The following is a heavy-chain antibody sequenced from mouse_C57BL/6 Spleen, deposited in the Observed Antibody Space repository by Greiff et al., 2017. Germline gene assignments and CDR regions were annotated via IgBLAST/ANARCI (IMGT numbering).Heavy chain of an antibody. CDR2: IYPSDSET. J-gene: IGHJ2*01. CDR3: ARGGLRDY. D-gene: IGHD3-3*01. CDR1: GYTFTSYW. Sequence: QVQLQQPGAELVRPGSSVKLSCKASGYTFTSYWMDWVKQRPGQGLEWIGNIYPSDSETHYNQKFKDKATLTVDKSSSTAYMQLSSLTSEDSAVYYGARGGLRDYWGQGTTLTVSS. V-gene: IGHV1-61*01.